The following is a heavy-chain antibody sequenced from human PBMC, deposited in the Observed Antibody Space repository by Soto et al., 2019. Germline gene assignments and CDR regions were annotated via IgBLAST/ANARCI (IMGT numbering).Heavy chain of an antibody. Sequence: QLQLQESGPGLVKPSETLSLTCTVSGGSISSSSYYWGWIRQPPGKGLEWIGSIYYSGSTYYNPSLKSRVTISVDTSKNQFSLKLSSVTAADTAVYYCARHQGPETNYCDYSSDAFDIWGQGTMVTVSS. D-gene: IGHD4-17*01. J-gene: IGHJ3*02. V-gene: IGHV4-39*01. CDR1: GGSISSSSYY. CDR3: ARHQGPETNYCDYSSDAFDI. CDR2: IYYSGST.